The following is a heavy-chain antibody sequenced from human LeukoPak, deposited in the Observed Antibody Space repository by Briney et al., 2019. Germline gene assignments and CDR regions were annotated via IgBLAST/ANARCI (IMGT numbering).Heavy chain of an antibody. CDR3: ARDRILQYYYGAGSVFDY. Sequence: SETLSLTCTVSGGSISSSSYYWGWIRQPPGRGLEWIGSSYYSGSTHYNPSLKSRGTRSVDTSKNQFSLKLSSVTAADTAVYYCARDRILQYYYGAGSVFDYWGQGTLVTVSS. V-gene: IGHV4-39*07. CDR2: SYYSGST. D-gene: IGHD3-10*01. J-gene: IGHJ4*02. CDR1: GGSISSSSYY.